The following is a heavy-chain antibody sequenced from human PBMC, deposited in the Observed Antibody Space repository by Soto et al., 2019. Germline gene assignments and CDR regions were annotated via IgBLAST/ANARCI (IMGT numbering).Heavy chain of an antibody. Sequence: QVQLVESGGGLVKPGGSLRLSCAASGFNFSDHYMNWIRQAPGEGLEWVSYISGSSRYTNFADSVKGRFTISRDNAKNSLYLQMNSLRAEDTAVYYCARHTSGWHYYDYWGQGTPVTVSS. J-gene: IGHJ4*02. CDR2: ISGSSRYT. D-gene: IGHD6-19*01. CDR3: ARHTSGWHYYDY. V-gene: IGHV3-11*06. CDR1: GFNFSDHY.